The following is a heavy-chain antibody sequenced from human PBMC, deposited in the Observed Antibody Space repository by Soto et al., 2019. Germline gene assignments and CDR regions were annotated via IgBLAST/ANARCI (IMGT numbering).Heavy chain of an antibody. CDR3: ARSCASRPGYYYYYGMDV. CDR2: IIPIFGTA. V-gene: IGHV1-69*06. CDR1: RFPFCSYA. D-gene: IGHD6-6*01. Sequence: SVTVFCEGSRFPFCSYAISWVRQAPGRGLERIGGIIPIFGTANYAQKFQGRVTITADKSTSTAYMELSSLRSEDTAVYYCARSCASRPGYYYYYGMDVGRQGTTVTVSS. J-gene: IGHJ6*02.